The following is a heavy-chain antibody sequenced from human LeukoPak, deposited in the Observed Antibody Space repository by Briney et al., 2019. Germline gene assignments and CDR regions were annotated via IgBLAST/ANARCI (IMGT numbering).Heavy chain of an antibody. CDR1: GGSISSGDYY. CDR2: TYYSGST. D-gene: IGHD5-18*01. V-gene: IGHV4-30-4*01. CDR3: ARDVDTAMVLDY. Sequence: PSQTLSLTCTVSGGSISSGDYYWSWIRQPPGKGLEWIGYTYYSGSTYYNPSLKSRVTISVDTSKNQFSLKLSSVTAADTAVYYCARDVDTAMVLDYWGQGTLVTVSS. J-gene: IGHJ4*02.